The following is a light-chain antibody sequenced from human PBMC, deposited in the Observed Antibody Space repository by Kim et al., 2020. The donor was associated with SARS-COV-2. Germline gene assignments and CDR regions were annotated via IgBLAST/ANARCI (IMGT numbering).Light chain of an antibody. CDR2: GAS. CDR3: QHFGDFGVT. J-gene: IGKJ5*01. CDR1: QKISSNS. Sequence: EIALTQFPGTLSLSPGERATLSCRASQKISSNSLSWYQKKPGQAPRLLIYGASTRAKGIPDRFSGAGSGTSFSGSGTDFTLTISRLEPEDYAVYYCQHFGDFGVTFGQGTRLEIK. V-gene: IGKV3-20*01.